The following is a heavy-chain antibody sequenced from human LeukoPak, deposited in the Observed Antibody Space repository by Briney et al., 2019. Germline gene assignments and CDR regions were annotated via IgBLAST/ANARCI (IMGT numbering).Heavy chain of an antibody. CDR3: AIPGGRYSSSWTPYSPYYYGMDV. CDR1: GYTFTGYY. V-gene: IGHV1-2*02. D-gene: IGHD6-13*01. Sequence: ASVKVSCKASGYTFTGYYMHWVRQAPGQGLEWMGWINPNSGGTNYAQKFQGRVTMTRDTSISTAYMELSRLRSDDTAVYYCAIPGGRYSSSWTPYSPYYYGMDVWGQGTTVTVSS. CDR2: INPNSGGT. J-gene: IGHJ6*02.